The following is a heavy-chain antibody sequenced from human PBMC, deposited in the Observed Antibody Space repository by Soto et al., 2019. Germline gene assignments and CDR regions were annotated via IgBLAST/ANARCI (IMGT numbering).Heavy chain of an antibody. CDR2: INHSGST. CDR3: ASRRRGSGSYYYYYYYHGMDV. CDR1: GGSFSGYY. D-gene: IGHD3-10*01. V-gene: IGHV4-34*01. Sequence: TSETLSLTCAVYGGSFSGYYWSWIRQPPGKGLEWIGEINHSGSTNYNPSLKSRVTISVDTSKNQFSLKLSSVTAADTAVYYCASRRRGSGSYYYYYYYHGMDVWGQGTTVTVSS. J-gene: IGHJ6*02.